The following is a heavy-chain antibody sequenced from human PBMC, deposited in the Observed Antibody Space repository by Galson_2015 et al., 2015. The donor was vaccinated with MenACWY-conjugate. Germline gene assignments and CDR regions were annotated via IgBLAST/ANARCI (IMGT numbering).Heavy chain of an antibody. V-gene: IGHV3-64D*06. CDR1: GFSFSSYA. Sequence: SLRLSCAASGFSFSSYAMHWVRRAPGKGLEYVSAITNDGGSAYYADSVRGRFTIYRDNSRNTLYLQMSSLRAEDTAVYYCVKRYCTSTSCPRTAFYFDYWGQGTLVTVSS. CDR3: VKRYCTSTSCPRTAFYFDY. CDR2: ITNDGGSA. J-gene: IGHJ4*02. D-gene: IGHD2-2*01.